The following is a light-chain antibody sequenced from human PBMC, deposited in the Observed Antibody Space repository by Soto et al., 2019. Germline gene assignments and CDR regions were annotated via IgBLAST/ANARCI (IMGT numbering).Light chain of an antibody. V-gene: IGKV1-39*01. CDR3: QQSYSTPRT. CDR1: QSIVSY. CDR2: TAS. J-gene: IGKJ2*02. Sequence: DIQMTQSPSSLSVSVGDRVTITCRASQSIVSYLNWYQQKLGKAPKLLIYTASNLQRGVPSRFSGSGSGTDFTLTIGNLQPEDFATYYCQQSYSTPRTFGQGTKLEIK.